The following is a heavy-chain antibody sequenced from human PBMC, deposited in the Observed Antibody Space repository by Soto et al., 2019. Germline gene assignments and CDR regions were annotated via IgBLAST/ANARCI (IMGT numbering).Heavy chain of an antibody. D-gene: IGHD3-22*01. CDR3: ARQTVVTTEGPGPLDF. Sequence: ASETLSLTCTVSGDSITGYSWSWIRQPPGKGLEWLGTIFYIGNTNYNPSLKSRVSISVTSKNQISLRSTSVATADTAIYYGARQTVVTTEGPGPLDFWGQGALVTVSS. CDR1: GDSITGYS. V-gene: IGHV4-59*01. CDR2: IFYIGNT. J-gene: IGHJ4*02.